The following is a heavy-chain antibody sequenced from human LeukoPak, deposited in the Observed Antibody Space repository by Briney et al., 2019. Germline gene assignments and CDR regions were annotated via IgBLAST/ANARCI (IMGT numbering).Heavy chain of an antibody. J-gene: IGHJ4*02. Sequence: PGGSLRLSCAASGFTFSSYEMNWVRQAPGKGLEWVSTICGGGNTYYADSVKGRFTISRDNSKNTLYLQMNSLRAEDTAVYYCAKRDVRHFDYWGQGTLVTVSS. CDR2: ICGGGNT. V-gene: IGHV3-23*01. D-gene: IGHD3-10*02. CDR3: AKRDVRHFDY. CDR1: GFTFSSYE.